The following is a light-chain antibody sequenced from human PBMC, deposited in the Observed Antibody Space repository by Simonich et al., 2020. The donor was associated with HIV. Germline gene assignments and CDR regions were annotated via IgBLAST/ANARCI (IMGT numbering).Light chain of an antibody. CDR2: AAS. J-gene: IGKJ2*01. Sequence: DIQMTQSPSTLSASVGDRVTITCRASQSISSWLAWYQQKPGKAPKLLIYAASSLQNGVPSRFRGSGPGTEFTLTISSLQPDDFATYYCQQYNSYSGYTFGQGTKLEIK. CDR1: QSISSW. V-gene: IGKV1-5*01. CDR3: QQYNSYSGYT.